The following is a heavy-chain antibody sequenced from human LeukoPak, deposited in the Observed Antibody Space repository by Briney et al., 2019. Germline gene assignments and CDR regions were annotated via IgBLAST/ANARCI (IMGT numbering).Heavy chain of an antibody. CDR1: GYTFTSYV. J-gene: IGHJ3*02. D-gene: IGHD3-3*01. Sequence: ASVKVSCTASGYTFTSYVMHWVRQAPGQRLEWMGRINAGNGNTKYSQEFQGRVTITRDTSASTAYMELSSLRSEDMAVYYCARGGRIRIFGEVIRTVKDDAFDIWGQGTMVTVSS. CDR2: INAGNGNT. CDR3: ARGGRIRIFGEVIRTVKDDAFDI. V-gene: IGHV1-3*03.